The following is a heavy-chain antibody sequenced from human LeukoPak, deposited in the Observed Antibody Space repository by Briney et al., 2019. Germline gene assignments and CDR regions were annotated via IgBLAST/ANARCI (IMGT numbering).Heavy chain of an antibody. Sequence: SETLSLTCTVSAGSITNYFWSWIRQPPGKGLEWIGYVYYSGTANYNPSLKSRVNISLDTSKNQFSLNLSSVTAADTAMYYCARALTARGSYDYWGQGTLVTVSS. D-gene: IGHD3-10*01. V-gene: IGHV4-59*01. J-gene: IGHJ4*02. CDR2: VYYSGTA. CDR1: AGSITNYF. CDR3: ARALTARGSYDY.